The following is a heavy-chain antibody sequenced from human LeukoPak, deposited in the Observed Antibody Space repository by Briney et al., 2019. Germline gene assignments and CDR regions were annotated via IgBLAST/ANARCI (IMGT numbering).Heavy chain of an antibody. CDR3: ARVRGRWLQFFDL. CDR1: GGPISSGGYY. Sequence: SETLSLTCTVSGGPISSGGYYWSWIRQHPGKGLEWIGYIYNSGSTYYNPSLKSRVTISVDTSKNQFSLKLSSVTAADTAVYYCARVRGRWLQFFDLWGRGTLVTVSS. J-gene: IGHJ2*01. V-gene: IGHV4-31*02. CDR2: IYNSGST. D-gene: IGHD5-24*01.